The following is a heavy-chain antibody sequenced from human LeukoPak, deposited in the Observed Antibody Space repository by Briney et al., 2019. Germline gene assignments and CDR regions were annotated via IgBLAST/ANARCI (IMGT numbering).Heavy chain of an antibody. CDR3: ARDSGMWGRNWFDP. Sequence: ASVKVSCKASGYTFTGYYMHWVRQAPGQGLEWMGWINPNSGGTNYAQKFQGRVTMTRDTSISTAYMELSRLRSDDTAVCYCARDSGMWGRNWFDPWGQGTLVTVSS. V-gene: IGHV1-2*02. CDR2: INPNSGGT. CDR1: GYTFTGYY. D-gene: IGHD7-27*01. J-gene: IGHJ5*02.